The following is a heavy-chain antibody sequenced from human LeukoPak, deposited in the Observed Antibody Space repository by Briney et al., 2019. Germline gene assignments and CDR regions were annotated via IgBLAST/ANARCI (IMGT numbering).Heavy chain of an antibody. CDR3: ARDCSSTSCYLDY. D-gene: IGHD2-2*01. V-gene: IGHV3-7*01. Sequence: PGGSLSLSGAASGFTFSSYWMSGVRQAPGKGLEWVANIKQDGSEKYYVDSVKGRFTISRDNAKNSLYLQMNSLRAEDTAVYYCARDCSSTSCYLDYWGQGTLVTVSS. CDR1: GFTFSSYW. CDR2: IKQDGSEK. J-gene: IGHJ4*02.